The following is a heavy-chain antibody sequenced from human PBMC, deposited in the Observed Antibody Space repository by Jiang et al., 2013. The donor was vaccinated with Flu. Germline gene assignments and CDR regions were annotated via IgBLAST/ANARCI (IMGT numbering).Heavy chain of an antibody. CDR1: SGVG. V-gene: IGHV2-5*01. D-gene: IGHD3-3*01. CDR2: IYWNDDK. Sequence: SGVGVGWIRQPPGKALEWLALIYWNDDKRYSPSLKSRLTITKDTSKNQVVLTMTNMDPVDTATYYCAHARVTIFGVVTNWFDPWGQGTLVTVSS. CDR3: AHARVTIFGVVTNWFDP. J-gene: IGHJ5*02.